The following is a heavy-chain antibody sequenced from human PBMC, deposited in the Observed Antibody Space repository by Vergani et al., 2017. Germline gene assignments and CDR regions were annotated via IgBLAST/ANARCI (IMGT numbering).Heavy chain of an antibody. CDR1: GYTFTSYG. Sequence: QVQLVQSGAEVKKPGASVKVSCKASGYTFTSYGISWVRQAPGQGLEWMGWISAYNGNTNYAQKLTGSVTMTTDTSTSTAYMELRSLRSDDTAVYYCAGRAFYYDILTGYYNVYGFDYWGQGTLVTVSS. D-gene: IGHD3-9*01. J-gene: IGHJ4*02. CDR3: AGRAFYYDILTGYYNVYGFDY. V-gene: IGHV1-18*04. CDR2: ISAYNGNT.